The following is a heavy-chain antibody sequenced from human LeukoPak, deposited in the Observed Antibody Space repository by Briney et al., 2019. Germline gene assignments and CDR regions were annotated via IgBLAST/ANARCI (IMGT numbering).Heavy chain of an antibody. CDR3: ARHVVAPQPEYYFDY. Sequence: KTGESLKISCKGSGYSFTSYWIGWVRQMPGKGLEWMGIIYPGDSDTRYSPSFQGQVTISADKSISTAYLQWSSLKASDTAMYYCARHVVAPQPEYYFDYWGQGTLVTVSS. CDR1: GYSFTSYW. CDR2: IYPGDSDT. J-gene: IGHJ4*02. V-gene: IGHV5-51*01. D-gene: IGHD1-14*01.